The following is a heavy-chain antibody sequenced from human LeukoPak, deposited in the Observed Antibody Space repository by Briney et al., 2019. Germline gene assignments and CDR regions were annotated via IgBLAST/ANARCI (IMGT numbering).Heavy chain of an antibody. J-gene: IGHJ6*03. CDR1: GFTFSDYY. CDR3: ARNVGRYYYYYTDV. V-gene: IGHV3-11*04. D-gene: IGHD1-26*01. CDR2: ISSSGSTI. Sequence: GGSLRLSCAASGFTFSDYYMSWIRQAPGKGLEWVSYISSSGSTIYYADSVKGRFTISRDNAKNSLYLQMNSLRAEDTAVYYCARNVGRYYYYYTDVWGKGTTVTVSS.